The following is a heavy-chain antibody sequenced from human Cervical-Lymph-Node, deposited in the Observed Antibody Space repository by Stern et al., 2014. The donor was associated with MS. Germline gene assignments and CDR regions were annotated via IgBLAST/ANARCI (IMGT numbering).Heavy chain of an antibody. CDR1: GFTFSTYG. CDR2: IWYDGTEK. J-gene: IGHJ6*02. CDR3: ATDYYFGMDV. V-gene: IGHV3-33*01. Sequence: VQLVESGGGVVQPGRSLRLSCAASGFTFSTYGMHWVRQAPGKGLEWLSVIWYDGTEKYYADSVKGRFTVSRDNSQNTLYLQMNSLRAEDTAVYFCATDYYFGMDVWGQGTTVTVSS.